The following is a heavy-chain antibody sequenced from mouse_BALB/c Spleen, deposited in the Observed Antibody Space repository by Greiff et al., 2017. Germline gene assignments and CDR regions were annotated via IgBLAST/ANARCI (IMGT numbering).Heavy chain of an antibody. J-gene: IGHJ1*01. CDR1: GFTFSSYG. D-gene: IGHD2-4*01. CDR3: ARDPSMITDWYFDV. V-gene: IGHV5-6-3*01. Sequence: EVQGVESGGGLVQPGGSLKLSCAASGFTFSSYGMSWVRQTPDKRLELVATINSNGGSTYYPDSVKGRFTISRDNAKNTLYLQMSSLKSEDTAMYYCARDPSMITDWYFDVWGAGTTVTVSS. CDR2: INSNGGST.